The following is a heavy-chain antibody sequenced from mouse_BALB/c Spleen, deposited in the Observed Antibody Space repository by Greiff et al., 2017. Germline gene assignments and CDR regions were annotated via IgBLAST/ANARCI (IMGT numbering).Heavy chain of an antibody. J-gene: IGHJ3*01. V-gene: IGHV1-18*01. D-gene: IGHD1-1*01. CDR2: INPNNGGT. CDR1: GYTFTDYN. Sequence: EVQLQQSGPELVKPGASVKIPCKASGYTFTDYNMDWVKQSHGKSLEWIGDINPNNGGTIYNQKFKGKATLTVDKSSSTAYMELRSLTSEDTAVYYCARWGDYYGSSRFAYWGQGTLVTVSA. CDR3: ARWGDYYGSSRFAY.